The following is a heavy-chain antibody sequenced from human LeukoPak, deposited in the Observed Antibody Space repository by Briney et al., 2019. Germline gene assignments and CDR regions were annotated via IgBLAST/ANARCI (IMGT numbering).Heavy chain of an antibody. Sequence: SETLSLTCTVSGGSISGSSYYWGWVRQPPGKGLEWIGEIYHSGSTNYNPSLKSRVTISVDKSKNQFSLKLSSVTAADTAVYYCARRDTAMVDAFDIWGQGTMVTVSS. CDR3: ARRDTAMVDAFDI. J-gene: IGHJ3*02. CDR1: GGSISGSSYY. V-gene: IGHV4-39*07. D-gene: IGHD5-18*01. CDR2: IYHSGST.